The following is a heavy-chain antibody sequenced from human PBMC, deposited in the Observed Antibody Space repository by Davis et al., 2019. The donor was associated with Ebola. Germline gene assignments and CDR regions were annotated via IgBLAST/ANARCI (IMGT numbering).Heavy chain of an antibody. CDR1: GFTFSSYT. D-gene: IGHD2-15*01. CDR2: VSGSGITT. J-gene: IGHJ4*02. V-gene: IGHV3-23*01. Sequence: GGSLRLSCAASGFTFSSYTMSWVRQAPGKGLEWVSAVSGSGITTYYADSVKGRFTISRDNSKNTLYLQLNSLSAEDTAIYYCAKADCSGGSCYSIDYWGQGTLVTVSS. CDR3: AKADCSGGSCYSIDY.